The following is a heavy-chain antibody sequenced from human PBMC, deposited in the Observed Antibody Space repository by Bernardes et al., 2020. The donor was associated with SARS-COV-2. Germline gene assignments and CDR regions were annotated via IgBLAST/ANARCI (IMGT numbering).Heavy chain of an antibody. Sequence: GGSLRLSCAASGFTFSTYWMHWVRQVPGEGLVWVSRINPDGSTTDYADSVRGRFTISRDNAMNTLFLQMNGLRAEDTSLYYCARSAFISGRGYYIDYWPQGTLVTVSS. J-gene: IGHJ4*02. V-gene: IGHV3-74*01. CDR2: INPDGSTT. CDR3: ARSAFISGRGYYIDY. D-gene: IGHD3-10*01. CDR1: GFTFSTYW.